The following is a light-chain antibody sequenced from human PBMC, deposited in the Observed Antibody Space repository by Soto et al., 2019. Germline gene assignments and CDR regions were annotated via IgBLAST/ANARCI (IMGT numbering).Light chain of an antibody. J-gene: IGKJ2*01. CDR1: QSVSNF. Sequence: EIVLTQSPATLSLSPGETATLSCRASQSVSNFLAWYQQKPGQAPRLLIYETDHRATGIPDRFSGSGSGTDFALTITSLEPEDFAVYHCQQRSHWPPTFGQGSNLEIK. V-gene: IGKV3-11*01. CDR2: ETD. CDR3: QQRSHWPPT.